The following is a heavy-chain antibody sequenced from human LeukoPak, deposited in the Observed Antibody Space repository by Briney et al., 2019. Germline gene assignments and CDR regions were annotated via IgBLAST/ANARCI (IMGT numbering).Heavy chain of an antibody. CDR2: INSDGSST. Sequence: GGSLRLSCAASGFTFSSYWTHWVRQAPGKGLVWVSRINSDGSSTSYADSVKGRFTISRDNAKNTLYLQMNSLRAEDTAVYYCARGMREYYYDSSGYYPLDYWGQGTLVTVSS. V-gene: IGHV3-74*01. CDR1: GFTFSSYW. CDR3: ARGMREYYYDSSGYYPLDY. D-gene: IGHD3-22*01. J-gene: IGHJ4*02.